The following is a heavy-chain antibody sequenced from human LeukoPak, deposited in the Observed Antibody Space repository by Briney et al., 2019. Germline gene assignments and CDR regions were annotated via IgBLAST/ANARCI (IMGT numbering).Heavy chain of an antibody. CDR2: INPNSGGT. CDR1: GYTFTGYY. Sequence: ASVKVSCKASGYTFTGYYMHWVRQAPGQGLEWMGWINPNSGGTSYAQKFQGRVTMTRDTSISTAYMELSRLRSDDTAVYYCASHDSSGYYYAHDAFDIWGQGTMVTVSS. V-gene: IGHV1-2*02. J-gene: IGHJ3*02. D-gene: IGHD3-22*01. CDR3: ASHDSSGYYYAHDAFDI.